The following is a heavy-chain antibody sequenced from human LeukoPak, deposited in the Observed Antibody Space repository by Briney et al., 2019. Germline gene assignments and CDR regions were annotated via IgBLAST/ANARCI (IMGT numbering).Heavy chain of an antibody. D-gene: IGHD3-22*01. CDR3: ARDDRSGYGLDY. CDR2: ISSSSSYI. J-gene: IGHJ4*02. Sequence: GGSLRLSCAASGFTFGTFDMHWVRQAPGKGLEWVSSISSSSSYIYYADSVKGRFTISRDNAKNSLYLQMNSLRAEDTAVYYCARDDRSGYGLDYWGQGTLVTVSS. V-gene: IGHV3-21*01. CDR1: GFTFGTFD.